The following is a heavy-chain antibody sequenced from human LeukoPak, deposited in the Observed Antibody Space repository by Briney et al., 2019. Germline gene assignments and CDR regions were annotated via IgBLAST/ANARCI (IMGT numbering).Heavy chain of an antibody. Sequence: GGSLRLSCAASGFTFSSYEMNWVRQAPGKGLEWVAFIRYDGSNKYYADSVKGRFTISRDNSKNTLYLQMNSLRAEDTAVYYCATYRQVLLPFESWGQGTLVTVSS. CDR2: IRYDGSNK. CDR1: GFTFSSYE. D-gene: IGHD2-8*02. V-gene: IGHV3-30*02. CDR3: ATYRQVLLPFES. J-gene: IGHJ4*02.